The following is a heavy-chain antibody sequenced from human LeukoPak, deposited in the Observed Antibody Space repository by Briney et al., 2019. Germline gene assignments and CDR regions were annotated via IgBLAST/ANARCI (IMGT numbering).Heavy chain of an antibody. J-gene: IGHJ4*02. CDR2: IYYTGAT. Sequence: PSETLSLTCTVSGGSMSVHYWSWIRQTPGKGLEWIGHIYYTGATTYNPSLKSPVSISVDTSKNQFSLRLTSVTAEDTAVYFCARIYLVYYGSESYKYYFDYWGQGMLVTVSS. D-gene: IGHD3-10*01. V-gene: IGHV4-59*11. CDR1: GGSMSVHY. CDR3: ARIYLVYYGSESYKYYFDY.